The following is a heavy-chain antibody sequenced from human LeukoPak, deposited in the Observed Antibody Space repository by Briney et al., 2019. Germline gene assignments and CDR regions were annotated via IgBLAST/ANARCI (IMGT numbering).Heavy chain of an antibody. D-gene: IGHD3-10*01. CDR2: IWYDGSKK. V-gene: IGHV3-33*01. CDR3: ARESTTMVRGVIYSHRRNYYYGMDV. Sequence: PGGSLRLSCAASGFTFSSYGMHWVRQAPGKGLEWVAVIWYDGSKKYYADSVKGRFTISRDNSKNTLYLQMNSLRAEDTAVYYCARESTTMVRGVIYSHRRNYYYGMDVWGKGTTVTVSS. J-gene: IGHJ6*04. CDR1: GFTFSSYG.